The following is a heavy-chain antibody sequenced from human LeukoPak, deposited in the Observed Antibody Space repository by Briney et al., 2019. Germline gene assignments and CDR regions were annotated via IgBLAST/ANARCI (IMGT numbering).Heavy chain of an antibody. CDR1: GFTFSNFA. V-gene: IGHV3-23*01. J-gene: IGHJ4*02. D-gene: IGHD1-26*01. CDR3: AKDSPFIGPY. CDR2: INGGGGST. Sequence: GGSLRLSCVASGFTFSNFAMSWVRQAPGRGLEWVSAINGGGGSTYYADSVKGRFTISRDNAKNTLYLQMNSLRAEDTAIYYCAKDSPFIGPYWGQGTLVTVSS.